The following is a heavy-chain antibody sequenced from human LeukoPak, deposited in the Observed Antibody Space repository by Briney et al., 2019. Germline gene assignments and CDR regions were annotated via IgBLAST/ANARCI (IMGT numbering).Heavy chain of an antibody. CDR2: IYYSGST. CDR3: ARAGLGIATKFDP. CDR1: GVSISSGNSY. V-gene: IGHV4-39*01. J-gene: IGHJ5*02. Sequence: SETLSLTCTVSGVSISSGNSYWGWIRQPPGKGLEWIGSIYYSGSTYYNPSLKSRVTISVDTSKNQFSLKLRSVTAADTAVYYCARAGLGIATKFDPWGQGTLVTVSS. D-gene: IGHD6-13*01.